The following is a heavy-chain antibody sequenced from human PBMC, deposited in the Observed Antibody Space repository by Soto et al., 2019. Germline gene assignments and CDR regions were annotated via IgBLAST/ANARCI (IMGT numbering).Heavy chain of an antibody. CDR3: AKLGPYYYGSGSYYNLGMDV. J-gene: IGHJ6*02. CDR2: ISSSSSYT. CDR1: GFTFSDYY. Sequence: PGGSLRLSCAASGFTFSDYYMSWIRQAPGKGLEWVSYISSSSSYTNYADSVKGRFTISRDNSKNTLYLQMNSLRAEDTAVYYCAKLGPYYYGSGSYYNLGMDVWGQGTTVTVSS. V-gene: IGHV3-11*03. D-gene: IGHD3-10*01.